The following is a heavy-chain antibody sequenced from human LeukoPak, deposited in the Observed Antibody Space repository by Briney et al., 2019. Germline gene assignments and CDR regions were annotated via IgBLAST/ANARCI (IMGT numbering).Heavy chain of an antibody. V-gene: IGHV4-30-4*01. J-gene: IGHJ5*01. CDR2: IYYSGST. CDR3: ARSRIAAALPIGS. Sequence: SETLSLTCTVSGGSISSGDYCWSWIRQPPGKGLEWIGYIYYSGSTYYNPSLKSRVTISVDTSKNQFSLKLSSVTAADTAVYYCARSRIAAALPIGSWGQGTLVTVSS. CDR1: GGSISSGDYC. D-gene: IGHD6-13*01.